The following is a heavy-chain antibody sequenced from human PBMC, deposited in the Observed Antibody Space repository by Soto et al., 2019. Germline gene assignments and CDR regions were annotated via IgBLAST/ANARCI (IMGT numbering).Heavy chain of an antibody. CDR2: IYYSGST. J-gene: IGHJ3*02. CDR1: YGYSRSRDCY. CDR3: VRGDYDFWSGDRGAFDI. V-gene: IGHV4-30-4*01. D-gene: IGHD3-3*01. Sequence: SSLMMSVTCTVAYGYSRSRDCYWSWIRQPPGKGLEWIGYIYYSGSTYYNPSLKSRVTISVDTSKNQFSLKLSSVTAADTAVYYCVRGDYDFWSGDRGAFDIRVQGTMVTVSS.